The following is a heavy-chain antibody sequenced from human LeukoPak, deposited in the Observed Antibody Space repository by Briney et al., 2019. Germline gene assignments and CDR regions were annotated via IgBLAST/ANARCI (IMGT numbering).Heavy chain of an antibody. J-gene: IGHJ4*02. Sequence: GRSLRLSCAASGFTFSNYGMHWVRQAPGKGLEWLAVITYDGSGKYYADSVKGRFTISRDNSKNTFYLQMNSLRADDTALYYCARARGGTSLDYWGQGTLVTVSS. CDR2: ITYDGSGK. D-gene: IGHD3-10*01. V-gene: IGHV3-30*03. CDR1: GFTFSNYG. CDR3: ARARGGTSLDY.